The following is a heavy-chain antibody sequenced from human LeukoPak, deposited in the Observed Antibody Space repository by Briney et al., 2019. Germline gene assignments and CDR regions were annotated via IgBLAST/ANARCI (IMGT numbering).Heavy chain of an antibody. V-gene: IGHV4-38-2*02. J-gene: IGHJ3*02. D-gene: IGHD3-10*01. Sequence: TSETLSLTCTVSGYSISTGYYWDWIRQPPGKGLEWIGNIFYSGSTYYSPSLRSRVTISLDTSRNQFSLKLNSVTAADTAVYYCAKSNGYGLVDIWGQGTMVTVSS. CDR1: GYSISTGYY. CDR3: AKSNGYGLVDI. CDR2: IFYSGST.